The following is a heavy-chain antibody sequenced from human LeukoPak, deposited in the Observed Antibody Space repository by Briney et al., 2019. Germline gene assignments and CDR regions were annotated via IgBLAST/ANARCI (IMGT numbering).Heavy chain of an antibody. J-gene: IGHJ3*02. CDR1: GYTFTGYY. Sequence: EASVKVSCKASGYTFTGYYIHWVRQAPGQGLEWMGWINPKSGGTNYAQKFQGRVTMTRDTSINTAYMELSRLRSGDTAVYYCARGGDYYDSSGYYDDDFDIWGQGTMVTVSS. CDR2: INPKSGGT. V-gene: IGHV1-2*02. D-gene: IGHD3-22*01. CDR3: ARGGDYYDSSGYYDDDFDI.